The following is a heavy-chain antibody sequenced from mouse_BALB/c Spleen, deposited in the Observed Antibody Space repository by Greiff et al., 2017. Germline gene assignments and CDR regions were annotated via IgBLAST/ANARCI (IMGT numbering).Heavy chain of an antibody. Sequence: DVKLVESGGGLVQPGGSLKLSCAASGFTFSSYTMSWVRQTPEKRLEWVAYISNGGGSTYYPATVKGRFTISRDNAKNTLNLQMSSLKSEDTAMYYCARHEVRRYFDVWGAGTTVTVSS. CDR2: ISNGGGST. D-gene: IGHD2-14*01. CDR1: GFTFSSYT. J-gene: IGHJ1*01. CDR3: ARHEVRRYFDV. V-gene: IGHV5-12-2*01.